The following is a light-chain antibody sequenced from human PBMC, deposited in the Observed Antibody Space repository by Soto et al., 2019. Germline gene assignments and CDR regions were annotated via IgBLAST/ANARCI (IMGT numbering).Light chain of an antibody. CDR3: QQYYSTWWT. CDR2: WAS. Sequence: DIVMTQSPDSLAVSLGERATFNCKSSQSVLYSSNNKNHLAWYQQKPGQPPKLLISWASTRESGVPDRFSGSGSGTDFTLTISSLQAEDVAVYYCQQYYSTWWTFGQGTKVEIK. V-gene: IGKV4-1*01. J-gene: IGKJ1*01. CDR1: QSVLYSSNNKNH.